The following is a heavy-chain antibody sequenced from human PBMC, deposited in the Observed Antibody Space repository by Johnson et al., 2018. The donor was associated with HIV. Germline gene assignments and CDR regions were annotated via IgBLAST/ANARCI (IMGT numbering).Heavy chain of an antibody. J-gene: IGHJ3*02. Sequence: QVQLVESGGGVVQPGGSLRLSCAASEFTFSDYYMSWIRQAPGKGLEWVSYISRSGTTIYYADSVQGRFTVSRDNAKNSLYLQMNSLRAGDPAVYYWASENGWVAFDIWGQGTMVTVSS. V-gene: IGHV3-11*04. CDR2: ISRSGTTI. CDR1: EFTFSDYY. D-gene: IGHD1-26*01. CDR3: ASENGWVAFDI.